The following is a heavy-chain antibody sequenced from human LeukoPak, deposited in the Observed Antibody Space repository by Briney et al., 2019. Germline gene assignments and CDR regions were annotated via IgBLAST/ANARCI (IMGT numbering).Heavy chain of an antibody. CDR3: ASTICGVVPYYYYGMDV. CDR1: GFTFSTYT. CDR2: IGSSGGGI. Sequence: PGGSLRLSCAASGFTFSTYTMYWVRHPPGKRLEWVSIIGSSGGGIHYADSVKGRFTISRDNSKNALYLQMNSLRVEDTAVYYCASTICGVVPYYYYGMDVWGQGTTVTVSS. D-gene: IGHD3-3*01. J-gene: IGHJ6*02. V-gene: IGHV3-23*01.